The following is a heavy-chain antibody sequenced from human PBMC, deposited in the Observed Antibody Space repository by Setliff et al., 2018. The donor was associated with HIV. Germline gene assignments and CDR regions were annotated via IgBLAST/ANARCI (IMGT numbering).Heavy chain of an antibody. Sequence: LSLTCTVSGGSISSGGYYWSWIRQHPGKGLEWIGYIYYSGGTYYNPSLKSRVTISVDTSKNQFSLKLSSVTAADTAVYYCARVRVPAARGAFDIWGQGTMVTVSS. J-gene: IGHJ3*02. V-gene: IGHV4-31*03. CDR2: IYYSGGT. D-gene: IGHD2-2*01. CDR1: GGSISSGGYY. CDR3: ARVRVPAARGAFDI.